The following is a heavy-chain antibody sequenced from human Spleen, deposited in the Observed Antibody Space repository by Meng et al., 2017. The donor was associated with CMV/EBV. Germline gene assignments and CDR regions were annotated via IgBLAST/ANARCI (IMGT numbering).Heavy chain of an antibody. Sequence: LSLSCAAAGFTVTNGWMNGVCQAPGKGLEWVGRIKSRADGGTADYAAPVKSIFTMSRDDSKNTVYLLMNSLSTEDTAVYYCITGRYWGQGTLVTVSS. CDR2: IKSRADGGTA. CDR1: GFTVTNGW. J-gene: IGHJ4*02. V-gene: IGHV3-15*01. CDR3: ITGRY.